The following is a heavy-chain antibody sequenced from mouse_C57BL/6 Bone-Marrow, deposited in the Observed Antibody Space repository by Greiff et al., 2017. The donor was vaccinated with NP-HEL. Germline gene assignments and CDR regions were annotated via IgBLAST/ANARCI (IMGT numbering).Heavy chain of an antibody. CDR2: IDPENGDT. J-gene: IGHJ2*01. V-gene: IGHV14-4*01. CDR3: TTGVTTGYFDY. D-gene: IGHD2-2*01. CDR1: GFNIKDDY. Sequence: VQLQQSGAELVRPGASVKLSCTASGFNIKDDYMHWVKQRPEQGLAWIGWIDPENGDTEYASKFPGKATLTADTSSNTAYLQLSSLTSEDTAVYYCTTGVTTGYFDYWGQGTTLTVSS.